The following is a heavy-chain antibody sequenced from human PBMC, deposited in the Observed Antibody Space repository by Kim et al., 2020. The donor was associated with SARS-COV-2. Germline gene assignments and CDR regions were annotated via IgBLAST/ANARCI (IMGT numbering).Heavy chain of an antibody. Sequence: ASVKVSCKVSGYTLTELSMHWVRQAPGKGLEWMGGFDPEDGETIYAQKFQGRVTMTEDTSTDTAYMELSSLRSEDTAVYYCATVPALVRDGWFDPWGQGTLVTVSS. CDR1: GYTLTELS. CDR2: FDPEDGET. D-gene: IGHD6-6*01. CDR3: ATVPALVRDGWFDP. J-gene: IGHJ5*02. V-gene: IGHV1-24*01.